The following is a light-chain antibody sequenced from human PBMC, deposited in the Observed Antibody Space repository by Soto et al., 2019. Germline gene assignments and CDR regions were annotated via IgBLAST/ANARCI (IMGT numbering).Light chain of an antibody. J-gene: IGKJ1*01. CDR1: QSVSSSY. CDR3: QQYGRSPRT. V-gene: IGKV3-20*01. CDR2: GAS. Sequence: EIVLTQSPGTLSLSPGERATLSCRASQSVSSSYLAWYQQKPGQAPRLLIYGASSRATGIPDRFSGSGSGTDFPLTISRLEPEDLAVYYCQQYGRSPRTLGQGTKGEIK.